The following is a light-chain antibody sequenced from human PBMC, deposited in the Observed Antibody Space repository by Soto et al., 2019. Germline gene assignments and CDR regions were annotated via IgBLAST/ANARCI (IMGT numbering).Light chain of an antibody. J-gene: IGKJ1*01. CDR2: GAS. CDR1: QSVISY. V-gene: IGKV3-15*01. Sequence: EKVMTQSPATLSMSPGERATLSCRASQSVISYLAWYQQKPCQAPRLLIYGASTRATGIPSRFSGSGSGTEFTLTISSLQSEDFAVYYCQQYNNWPSWTFGQGTKVDIK. CDR3: QQYNNWPSWT.